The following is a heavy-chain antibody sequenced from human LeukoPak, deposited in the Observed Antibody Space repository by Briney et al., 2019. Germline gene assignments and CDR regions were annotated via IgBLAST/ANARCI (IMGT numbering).Heavy chain of an antibody. CDR1: GGSISSSYSY. D-gene: IGHD6-6*01. J-gene: IGHJ4*02. CDR3: AQTGGGSSYDDY. V-gene: IGHV4-39*07. CDR2: IYYSGST. Sequence: SETLSLTCTVSGGSISSSYSYWGWIRQPPGKGLEWIGSIYYSGSTYYNPSLKSRVTISVDRSKNQFSLKLSSVTAADTAVYYCAQTGGGSSYDDYWGQGTLVTVSS.